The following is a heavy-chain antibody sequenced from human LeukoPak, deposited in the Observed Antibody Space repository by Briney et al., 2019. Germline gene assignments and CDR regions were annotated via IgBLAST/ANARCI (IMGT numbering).Heavy chain of an antibody. D-gene: IGHD5-18*01. V-gene: IGHV4-31*03. J-gene: IGHJ4*02. CDR2: IYYSGST. Sequence: SETLSLTCTVSGGSISSGGYYWSWLRQHPGKGLEWIGYIYYSGSTYYNPSLKSRVTISVDTSKNQFSLKLSSVTAADTAVYYCARAREWIRTYYFDYWGQGTLVTVSS. CDR3: ARAREWIRTYYFDY. CDR1: GGSISSGGYY.